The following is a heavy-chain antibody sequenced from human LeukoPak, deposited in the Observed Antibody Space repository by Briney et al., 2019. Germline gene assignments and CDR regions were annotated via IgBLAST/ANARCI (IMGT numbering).Heavy chain of an antibody. CDR2: ISWNSGSI. CDR3: AKDKRGRGYSFYGMDV. CDR1: GFTFDDYA. J-gene: IGHJ6*02. D-gene: IGHD5-18*01. V-gene: IGHV3-9*01. Sequence: GRSLRLPCAASGFTFDDYAMHWVRQAPGKGLEWVSGISWNSGSIGYADSVKGRFTISRDNAKNSLYLQMNSLRAEDTALYYCAKDKRGRGYSFYGMDVWGQGTTVTVSS.